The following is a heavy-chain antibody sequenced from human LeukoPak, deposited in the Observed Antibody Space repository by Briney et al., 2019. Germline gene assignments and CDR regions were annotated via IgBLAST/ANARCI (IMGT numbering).Heavy chain of an antibody. CDR1: GGSITNNNYH. CDR2: IYYRGNT. V-gene: IGHV4-39*01. Sequence: PSETLSLTCTVSGGSITNNNYHWGWIRQPPGEGLEWIGSIYYRGNTYYDPSLKSRVTISVDTSKNQFSLWLSSVTAADTSVYYCTRLFNGSPADYWGQGILVTVSS. CDR3: TRLFNGSPADY. D-gene: IGHD1-1*01. J-gene: IGHJ4*02.